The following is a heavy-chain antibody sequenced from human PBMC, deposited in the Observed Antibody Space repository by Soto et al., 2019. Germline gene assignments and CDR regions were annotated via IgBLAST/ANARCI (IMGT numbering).Heavy chain of an antibody. D-gene: IGHD3-22*01. CDR2: IYHSGST. V-gene: IGHV4-30-2*01. Sequence: QLQLQESGSGLVKPSQTQSLTCAVSGGSISSGGYSWSWIRQPPGKGLEWIGYIYHSGSTYYNPSLKSRVTISVDRSKNQFSLKLSSVTAADTAVYYCARVEFEMVITGGWFDPWGQGTLVTVSS. CDR3: ARVEFEMVITGGWFDP. J-gene: IGHJ5*02. CDR1: GGSISSGGYS.